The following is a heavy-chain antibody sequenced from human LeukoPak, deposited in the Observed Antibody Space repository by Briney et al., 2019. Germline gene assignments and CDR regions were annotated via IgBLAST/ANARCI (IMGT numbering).Heavy chain of an antibody. Sequence: GGSLRLSCAASGFTFSSYWMSWVRQAPGKGLEWVANIKQDGSEKYYVDSVKGQFTISRDNAKNSLYLQMNSLRAEDTAVYYCARGTRLSSSSWYYGMDVWGQGTTVTVSS. D-gene: IGHD6-13*01. CDR1: GFTFSSYW. CDR2: IKQDGSEK. V-gene: IGHV3-7*01. J-gene: IGHJ6*02. CDR3: ARGTRLSSSSWYYGMDV.